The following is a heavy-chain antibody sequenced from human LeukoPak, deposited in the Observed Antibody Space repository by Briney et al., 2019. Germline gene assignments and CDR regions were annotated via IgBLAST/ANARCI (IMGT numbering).Heavy chain of an antibody. CDR2: IYYSGST. V-gene: IGHV4-59*08. Sequence: SETLSLTCTVSGGSINNYYWSWIRQPPGKRLVWIGYIYYSGSTKYNPSLKSRLTISVDTSKNQFSLNLSSVTAADTAVYYCARHTPNFGVPFDYWGQGSLVTVSS. D-gene: IGHD3-3*01. J-gene: IGHJ4*02. CDR1: GGSINNYY. CDR3: ARHTPNFGVPFDY.